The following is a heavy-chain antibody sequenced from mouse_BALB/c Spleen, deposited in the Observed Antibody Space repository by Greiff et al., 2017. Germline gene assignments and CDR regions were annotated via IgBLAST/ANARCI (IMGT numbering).Heavy chain of an antibody. Sequence: DVKLVESGGGLVKPGGSLKLSCAASGFTFSSYAMSWVRQSPEKRLEWVAEISSGGSYTYYPDTVTGRFTISRDNAKNTLYLEMSSLRSEDTAMYYCASYGNYGWFAYWGQGTLVTVSA. J-gene: IGHJ3*01. CDR1: GFTFSSYA. V-gene: IGHV5-9-4*01. D-gene: IGHD2-1*01. CDR3: ASYGNYGWFAY. CDR2: ISSGGSYT.